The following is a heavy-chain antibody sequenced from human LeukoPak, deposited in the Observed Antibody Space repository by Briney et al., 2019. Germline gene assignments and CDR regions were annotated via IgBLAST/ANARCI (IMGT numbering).Heavy chain of an antibody. CDR1: GFTFSDYH. J-gene: IGHJ4*02. V-gene: IGHV3-48*01. D-gene: IGHD1-1*01. CDR3: ARPRGDNWNDEVISGGYYFDY. CDR2: ISSSSSTI. Sequence: GGSLRLSCVVSGFTFSDYHMNWVRQAPGKGLEWVSYISSSSSTIYYADSVKGRFTISRDNAKNSLYLQMNSLRAADTAVYYCARPRGDNWNDEVISGGYYFDYWGQGTLVTVSS.